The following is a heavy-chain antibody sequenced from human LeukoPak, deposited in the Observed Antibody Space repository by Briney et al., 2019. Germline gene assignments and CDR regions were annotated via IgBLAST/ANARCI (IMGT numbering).Heavy chain of an antibody. V-gene: IGHV5-51*01. CDR1: GYSFTSYW. Sequence: GESLKISCKGSGYSFTSYWIGWVRQMPGKGLEWMGIIYPGDSDTRYSPSFQGQVTISADKSISTAYLQWSSLKASDTAMYYCARRPYYYYTSGPSDAFDIWGQGTMVTVSS. CDR3: ARRPYYYYTSGPSDAFDI. J-gene: IGHJ3*02. CDR2: IYPGDSDT. D-gene: IGHD3-22*01.